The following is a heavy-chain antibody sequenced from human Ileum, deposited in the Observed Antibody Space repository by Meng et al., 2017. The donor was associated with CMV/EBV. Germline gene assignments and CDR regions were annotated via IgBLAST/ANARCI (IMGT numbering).Heavy chain of an antibody. CDR3: TRAYYYDSSGYYDY. CDR1: GDRVSSNSVT. Sequence: VLLQHAGPGLAKPSPTLSPTCAISGDRVSSNSVTWNWIRQSPSRGLEWLGRTYYRSKWYNDYAVSVKSRITINPDTSKNQFSLQLNSMTPEDTAVYYCTRAYYYDSSGYYDYWGQGTLVTVSS. CDR2: TYYRSKWYN. D-gene: IGHD3-22*01. V-gene: IGHV6-1*01. J-gene: IGHJ4*02.